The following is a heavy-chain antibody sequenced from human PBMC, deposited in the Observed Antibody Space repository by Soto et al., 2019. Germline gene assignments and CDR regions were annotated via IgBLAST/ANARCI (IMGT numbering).Heavy chain of an antibody. CDR1: GFSFTNHW. D-gene: IGHD2-2*03. CDR2: IKQDGGET. V-gene: IGHV3-7*03. Sequence: EMQLEESGGGLVQPGGSRRLSCEASGFSFTNHWMSWVRQAPGNGLEWLANIKQDGGETYYLESVKGRFSISRDNAKDSVYLQMSGLRAEDTAVYYCARHGFHRDALDLWGQGTLVTVSS. J-gene: IGHJ3*01. CDR3: ARHGFHRDALDL.